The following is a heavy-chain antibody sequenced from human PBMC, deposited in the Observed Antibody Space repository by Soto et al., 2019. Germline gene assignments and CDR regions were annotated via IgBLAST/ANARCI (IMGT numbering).Heavy chain of an antibody. CDR1: GGSISSSSYY. CDR2: IYYSGST. J-gene: IGHJ6*02. Sequence: PSETLSLTCTVSGGSISSSSYYWGWIRQPPGKGLEWIGSIYYSGSTYYNPSLKSRVTISVDTSKNQFSLKLSSVTAADTAVYYCARREERYSSSWSYYHGMDVWGQGTTVTVSS. CDR3: ARREERYSSSWSYYHGMDV. D-gene: IGHD6-13*01. V-gene: IGHV4-39*01.